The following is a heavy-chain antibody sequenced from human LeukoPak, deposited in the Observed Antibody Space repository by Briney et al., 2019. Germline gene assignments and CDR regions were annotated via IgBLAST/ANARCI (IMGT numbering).Heavy chain of an antibody. V-gene: IGHV4-34*01. CDR1: GGSFSGYY. J-gene: IGHJ3*02. CDR3: ARDRPNVDSTGYYSRHDAFDI. Sequence: SETLSLTCAVYGGSFSGYYWSWIRQPPGKGLEWIGEINHSGNTNYNPSLKSRVTISVDTSKNQFSLKLSSVTAADTAVYYCARDRPNVDSTGYYSRHDAFDIWGQGTMVTVSS. D-gene: IGHD3-22*01. CDR2: INHSGNT.